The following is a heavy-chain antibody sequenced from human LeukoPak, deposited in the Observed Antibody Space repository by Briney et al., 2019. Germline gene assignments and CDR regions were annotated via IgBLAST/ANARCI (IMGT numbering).Heavy chain of an antibody. CDR2: ISSSSSYI. CDR3: ARVGFLRYCSSTSCRKYYYYYMDV. V-gene: IGHV3-21*01. CDR1: GFTFSSYS. J-gene: IGHJ6*03. Sequence: MPGGSLRLXCAASGFTFSSYSMNWVRQAPGKGLEWVSSISSSSSYIYYADSVKGRFTISRDNAKNSLYLQMNSLRAEDTAVYYCARVGFLRYCSSTSCRKYYYYYMDVWGKGTTVTVSS. D-gene: IGHD2-2*01.